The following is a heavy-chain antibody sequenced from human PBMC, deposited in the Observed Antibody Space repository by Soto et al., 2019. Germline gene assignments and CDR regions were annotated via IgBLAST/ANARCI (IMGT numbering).Heavy chain of an antibody. CDR1: GFSLSTSGVG. CDR3: AHRRVSGDWKPWFDP. V-gene: IGHV2-5*02. CDR2: IYWDDDN. D-gene: IGHD2-21*02. Sequence: QITLKESGPTLVKPTQTLTLTCTFSGFSLSTSGVGVGWIRQPPGKALEWLAFIYWDDDNRYSPSLKSRLTVTKDTSTNQVVLTMSNMDPVDTATYYCAHRRVSGDWKPWFDPWGQGTLVVVSS. J-gene: IGHJ5*02.